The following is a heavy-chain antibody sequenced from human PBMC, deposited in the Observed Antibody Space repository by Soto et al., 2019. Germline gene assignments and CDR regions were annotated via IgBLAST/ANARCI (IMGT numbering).Heavy chain of an antibody. V-gene: IGHV4-39*01. D-gene: IGHD3-9*01. CDR2: IYYTGST. Sequence: QLQLQESGPGLVKPSETLSLTCTVSGGSISSNNYYWGWIRQPPGKGLEWIGAIYYTGSTYYNPSLKSRVTISVDTSKNQFSLKLSSVTAPDTAVYFCARLYYDILTGYYPWNYYYYMDVWGKGTTVTVSS. J-gene: IGHJ6*03. CDR3: ARLYYDILTGYYPWNYYYYMDV. CDR1: GGSISSNNYY.